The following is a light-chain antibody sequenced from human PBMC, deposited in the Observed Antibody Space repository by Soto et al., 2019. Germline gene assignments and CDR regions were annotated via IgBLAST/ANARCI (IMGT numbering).Light chain of an antibody. CDR3: FSYTTSSTYV. J-gene: IGLJ1*01. CDR2: DVS. V-gene: IGLV2-14*03. CDR1: SSAVGAYNY. Sequence: QSELTQPASVSGSPGQSITISCTGTSSAVGAYNYVSWYQQLPGKAPKLMIYDVSNRPSGVSNRFSGSKSGNTASLTISGLQAEDETDYYCFSYTTSSTYVFGTGTKVTVL.